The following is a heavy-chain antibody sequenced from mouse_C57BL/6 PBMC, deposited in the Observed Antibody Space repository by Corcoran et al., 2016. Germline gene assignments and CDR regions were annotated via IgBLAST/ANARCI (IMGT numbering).Heavy chain of an antibody. CDR3: ARKGSRGPDFAY. CDR1: GYAFSSYW. V-gene: IGHV1-80*01. D-gene: IGHD1-1*01. Sequence: QVQLQQSGAELVKPGASVKISCKASGYAFSSYWMNWVKQRPGKGLEWIGQIYPGDGDTNYNGKFKGKATLTADKSSSTAYMQLSSLTSEDSAVYFCARKGSRGPDFAYWGQGTLVTVSA. CDR2: IYPGDGDT. J-gene: IGHJ3*01.